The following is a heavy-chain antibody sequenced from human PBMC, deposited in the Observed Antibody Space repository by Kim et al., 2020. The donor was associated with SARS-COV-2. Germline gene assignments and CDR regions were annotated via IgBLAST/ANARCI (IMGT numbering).Heavy chain of an antibody. Sequence: SVKVSCKASGGTFSSYAISWVRQAPGQGLEWMGGIIPIFGTANYAQKFQGRVTITADESTSTAYMELSSLRSEDTAVYYCAREYNIAVVNWFDPWGQGTLVTVSS. CDR2: IIPIFGTA. J-gene: IGHJ5*02. D-gene: IGHD6-19*01. V-gene: IGHV1-69*13. CDR1: GGTFSSYA. CDR3: AREYNIAVVNWFDP.